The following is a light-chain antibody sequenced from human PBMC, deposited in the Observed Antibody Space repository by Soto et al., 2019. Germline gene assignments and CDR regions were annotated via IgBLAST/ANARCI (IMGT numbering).Light chain of an antibody. CDR3: SSYAGSSNV. V-gene: IGLV2-8*01. J-gene: IGLJ1*01. CDR2: EVN. CDR1: SSDVGGYNY. Sequence: QSVLTQPPSASGSPGQSVAISCPGTSSDVGGYNYVSWYQQHSGKAPKLMIYEVNKRPSGVPDRFPGSKSGNTASLTVSGLQAEDEADYYRSSYAGSSNVFGTGTKVTVL.